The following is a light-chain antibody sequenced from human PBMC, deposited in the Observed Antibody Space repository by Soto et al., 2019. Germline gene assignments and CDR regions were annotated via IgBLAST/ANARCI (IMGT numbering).Light chain of an antibody. Sequence: DIQMTQSPSTLSASVGDRVTITCRASQSISSWLAWYQQKLGRAPRLLIYDASSLESGVPSRFSGSGYGTEFTLTISSLQPDDFATYYCQQYDSFSVTFGQGTKVDI. V-gene: IGKV1-5*01. J-gene: IGKJ1*01. CDR1: QSISSW. CDR3: QQYDSFSVT. CDR2: DAS.